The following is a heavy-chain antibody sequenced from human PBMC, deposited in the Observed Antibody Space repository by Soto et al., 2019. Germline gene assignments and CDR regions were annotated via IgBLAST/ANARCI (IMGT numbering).Heavy chain of an antibody. CDR3: ARMASAGTLKWFDP. D-gene: IGHD6-13*01. CDR2: MNPGSGKT. Sequence: QVQLVQSGAEVKEPGASVRVSCKASGYTFIDFDISWVRQAAGQGLEWLGWMNPGSGKTGYASKFQGRVAMTRDAATGTSHLELSSLTSDDTAVYYCARMASAGTLKWFDPWGQGTLVTVSS. CDR1: GYTFIDFD. J-gene: IGHJ5*02. V-gene: IGHV1-8*02.